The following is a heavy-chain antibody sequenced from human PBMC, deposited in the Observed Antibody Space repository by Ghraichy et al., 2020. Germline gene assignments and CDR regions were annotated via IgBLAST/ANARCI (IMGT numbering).Heavy chain of an antibody. Sequence: SETLSLTCTVSGGSISSYYWSWIRQPPGKGLEWIGYIYYSGSTNYNPSLKSRVTISVDTSKNQFSLKLSSVTAADTAVYYCACPIAADNDAFDIWGQGTMVTVSS. CDR3: ACPIAADNDAFDI. D-gene: IGHD6-13*01. CDR2: IYYSGST. J-gene: IGHJ3*02. CDR1: GGSISSYY. V-gene: IGHV4-59*01.